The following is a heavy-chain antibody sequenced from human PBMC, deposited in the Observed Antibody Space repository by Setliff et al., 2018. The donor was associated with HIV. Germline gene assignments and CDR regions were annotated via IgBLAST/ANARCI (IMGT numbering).Heavy chain of an antibody. V-gene: IGHV4-31*03. J-gene: IGHJ4*02. CDR2: IFHSGDT. Sequence: SETLSLTCSVSGVSVGSGDYYWHWIRQHPEKALEWIGYIFHSGDTYYNPSLKSRISMSVDTSKNQFSLELTSLTAADTAVYYCATRPRIAARPFDYWGQGRLVTVFS. D-gene: IGHD6-6*01. CDR1: GVSVGSGDYY. CDR3: ATRPRIAARPFDY.